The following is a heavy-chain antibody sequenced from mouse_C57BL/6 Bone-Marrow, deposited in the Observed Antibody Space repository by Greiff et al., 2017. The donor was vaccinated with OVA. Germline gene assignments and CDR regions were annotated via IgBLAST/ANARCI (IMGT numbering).Heavy chain of an antibody. CDR3: ARQLGRDYYAMDY. D-gene: IGHD4-1*02. Sequence: VQLQQSGAELVRPGASVKLSCKASGYTFTDYYINWVKQRPGQGLEWIARIYPGSGNTYYNEKFKGKATLTAEKSSSTAYMQLSSLTSEDSAVYVCARQLGRDYYAMDYWGQGTSVTVSS. CDR1: GYTFTDYY. CDR2: IYPGSGNT. J-gene: IGHJ4*01. V-gene: IGHV1-76*01.